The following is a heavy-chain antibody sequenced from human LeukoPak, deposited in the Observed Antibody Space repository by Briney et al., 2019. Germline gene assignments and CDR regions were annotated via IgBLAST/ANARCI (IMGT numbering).Heavy chain of an antibody. V-gene: IGHV4-59*01. CDR2: IYYSWST. D-gene: IGHD3-22*01. J-gene: IGHJ4*02. Sequence: SETLSLTCTVSGGSISSYYWSWIRPPPRKGLEWIGYIYYSWSTNYNPSLKSRVTISVDTSKNQFSLKLSSVTAADTAVYYCARLIAAYYYDSSGYFDYWGQGTLVTVSS. CDR1: GGSISSYY. CDR3: ARLIAAYYYDSSGYFDY.